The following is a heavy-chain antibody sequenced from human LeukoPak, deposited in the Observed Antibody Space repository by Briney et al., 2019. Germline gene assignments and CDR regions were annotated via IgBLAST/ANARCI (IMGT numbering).Heavy chain of an antibody. CDR1: GYTFTGYD. CDR2: MNPNSGNT. Sequence: ASVKVSCKASGYTFTGYDINWVRQATGQGLEWMGWMNPNSGNTGYAQKFQGRVTFTRDTSISRAYMELSSLRSEDTAVYYCARVEEGYGSGRRGNFYYYYMDVWGKGTAVTISS. D-gene: IGHD3-10*01. J-gene: IGHJ6*03. V-gene: IGHV1-8*03. CDR3: ARVEEGYGSGRRGNFYYYYMDV.